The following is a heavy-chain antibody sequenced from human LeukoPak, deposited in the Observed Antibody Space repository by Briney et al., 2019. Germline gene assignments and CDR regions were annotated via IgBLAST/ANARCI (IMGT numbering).Heavy chain of an antibody. V-gene: IGHV3-23*01. D-gene: IGHD3-3*01. J-gene: IGHJ4*02. CDR1: GFTFSTYA. CDR2: ISASGSTT. Sequence: GGSLTLSCAASGFTFSTYAMSWVRQAPGKGLEWVSGISASGSTTYYADSVKGRFTISRDNSKNTLYLQMNSLRAEDTAVYYCAKGETYYDFWSGYYFSSYYFDYWGQGTLVTVSS. CDR3: AKGETYYDFWSGYYFSSYYFDY.